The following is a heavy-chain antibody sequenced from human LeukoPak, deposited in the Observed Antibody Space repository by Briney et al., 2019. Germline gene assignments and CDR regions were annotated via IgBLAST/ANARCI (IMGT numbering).Heavy chain of an antibody. Sequence: GGSLRLSCAASGFTFSSYWMSRVRQAPGKGLEWVANIKQDGSEKHYVDSVKGRFTISRDNAKNSLYLQMNSLRAEDTAVYYCARVPPNTVTTLQYFDYWGQGTLVTVSS. D-gene: IGHD4-17*01. CDR2: IKQDGSEK. J-gene: IGHJ4*02. CDR3: ARVPPNTVTTLQYFDY. CDR1: GFTFSSYW. V-gene: IGHV3-7*01.